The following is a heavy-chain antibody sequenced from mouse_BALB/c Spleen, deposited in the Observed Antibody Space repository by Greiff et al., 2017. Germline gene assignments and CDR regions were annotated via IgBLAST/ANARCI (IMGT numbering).Heavy chain of an antibody. Sequence: EVKLMESGGGLVKPGGSLKLSCAASGFTFSDYYMYWVRQTPEKRLEWVATISDGGSYTYYPDSVKGRFTISRDNAKNNLYLQMSSLKSEDIAMYYCARERDYYGSYYAMDYWGQGTSVTVSS. D-gene: IGHD1-1*01. V-gene: IGHV5-4*02. CDR2: ISDGGSYT. CDR3: ARERDYYGSYYAMDY. CDR1: GFTFSDYY. J-gene: IGHJ4*01.